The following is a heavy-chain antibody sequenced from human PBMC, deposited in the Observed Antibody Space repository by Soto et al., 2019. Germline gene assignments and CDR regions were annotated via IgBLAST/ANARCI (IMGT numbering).Heavy chain of an antibody. D-gene: IGHD6-6*01. J-gene: IGHJ3*02. CDR3: ARTKSIAARRRCAFDI. CDR1: GGSISSYY. Sequence: LSLTCTVSGGSISSYYWSWIRQPPGKGLEWIGYIYYSGSTNYNPSLKSRVTISVDTSKNQFSLKLSSVTAADTAVYYCARTKSIAARRRCAFDIWGQGTVVTVSS. V-gene: IGHV4-59*01. CDR2: IYYSGST.